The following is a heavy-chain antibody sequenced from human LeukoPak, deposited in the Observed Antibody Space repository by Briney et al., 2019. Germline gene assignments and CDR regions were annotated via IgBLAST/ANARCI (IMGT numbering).Heavy chain of an antibody. CDR3: ARAGNYYGRHTNWFDP. V-gene: IGHV3-21*01. J-gene: IGHJ5*02. CDR2: ISSGTSYI. CDR1: GFTFSNAW. Sequence: GGSLRLSCAASGFTFSNAWMSWVRQAPGKGLEWVSSISSGTSYIYYADSVKGRFTISRDNAKNSLYLQMNSLRAEDTAVYYCARAGNYYGRHTNWFDPWGQGTLVTVSS. D-gene: IGHD3-10*01.